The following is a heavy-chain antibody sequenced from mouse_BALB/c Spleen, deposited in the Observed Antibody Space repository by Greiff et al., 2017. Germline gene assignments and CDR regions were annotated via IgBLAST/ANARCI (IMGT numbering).Heavy chain of an antibody. D-gene: IGHD1-1*01. J-gene: IGHJ4*01. CDR1: GFTFSSFG. CDR3: ARSRGSSYYAMDY. Sequence: VQLKESGGGLVQPGGSRKLSCAASGFTFSSFGMHWVRQAPEKGLEWVAYISSGSSTIYYADTVKGRFTISRDNPKNTLFLQMTSLRSEDTAMYYCARSRGSSYYAMDYWGQGTSVTVSS. V-gene: IGHV5-17*02. CDR2: ISSGSSTI.